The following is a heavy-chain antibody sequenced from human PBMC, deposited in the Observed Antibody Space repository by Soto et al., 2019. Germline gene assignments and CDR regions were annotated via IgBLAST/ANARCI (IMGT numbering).Heavy chain of an antibody. CDR3: AKDKYCSGGSCWGAFDI. J-gene: IGHJ3*02. CDR1: GFTFSSYG. D-gene: IGHD2-15*01. V-gene: IGHV3-30*18. Sequence: GGSLRLSCAASGFTFSSYGMHWVRQAPGKGLEWVAVISYDGSNKYYADSVKGRFTISRDNSKNTLYLQMNSLRAEDTAVYYCAKDKYCSGGSCWGAFDIWGQGTMVTVSS. CDR2: ISYDGSNK.